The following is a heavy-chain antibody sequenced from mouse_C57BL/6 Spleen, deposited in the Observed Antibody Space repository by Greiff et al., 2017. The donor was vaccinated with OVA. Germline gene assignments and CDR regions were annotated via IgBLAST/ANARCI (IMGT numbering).Heavy chain of an antibody. CDR1: GYTFTDYY. V-gene: IGHV1-26*01. Sequence: VQLQQSGPELVKPGASVKISCKASGYTFTDYYMNWVKQSHGKSLEWIGDINPNNGGTSYNQKFKGKATLTVDKSSSTAYMELRSLTSEDSAVYYCARIYYGSRRAWFAYWGQGTLVTVSA. J-gene: IGHJ3*01. CDR3: ARIYYGSRRAWFAY. D-gene: IGHD1-1*01. CDR2: INPNNGGT.